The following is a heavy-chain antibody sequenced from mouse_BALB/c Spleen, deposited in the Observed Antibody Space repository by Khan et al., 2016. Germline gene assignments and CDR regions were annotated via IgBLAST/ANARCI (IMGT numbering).Heavy chain of an antibody. CDR2: INSNGGST. CDR1: GFTFSSYG. CDR3: AREYDGYSWFAY. Sequence: EVELVESGGGLVQPGGSLKLSCAASGFTFSSYGMSWVRQTPDKRLELVATINSNGGSTYYPDSVKGRFTISRDNAKNTLYLQMSSLKSEDTAMYYCAREYDGYSWFAYWGQGTLVTVSA. V-gene: IGHV5-6-3*01. D-gene: IGHD2-3*01. J-gene: IGHJ3*01.